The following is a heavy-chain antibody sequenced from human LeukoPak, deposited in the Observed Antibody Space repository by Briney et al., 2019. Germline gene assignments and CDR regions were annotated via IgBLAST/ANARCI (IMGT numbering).Heavy chain of an antibody. CDR3: ARASTYYDSSAYYFWFDY. V-gene: IGHV6-1*01. D-gene: IGHD3-22*01. CDR2: TYYRSEWYN. J-gene: IGHJ4*02. Sequence: SQTLSLTCAISGDSVSSNNATWNWIRQSPSRGLEWLGRTYYRSEWYNDYAVSVESRITINPDTSKNQFSLQLNSVTPEDTAVYFCARASTYYDSSAYYFWFDYWGQGTLVTVSS. CDR1: GDSVSSNNAT.